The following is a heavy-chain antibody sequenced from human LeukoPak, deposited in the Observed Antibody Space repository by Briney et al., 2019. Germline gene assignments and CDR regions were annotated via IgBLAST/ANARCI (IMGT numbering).Heavy chain of an antibody. CDR1: GGSINAYH. V-gene: IGHV4-59*01. D-gene: IGHD3-16*02. CDR2: IYYSGST. Sequence: SETLSLTCTVSGGSINAYHWSWIRQPPGKGLEWIGYIYYSGSTNYNPSLKSRVTISVDTSKNQFSLKLSSVTAADTAVYYCARATVIHFGAFDIWGQGTMVTVSS. CDR3: ARATVIHFGAFDI. J-gene: IGHJ3*02.